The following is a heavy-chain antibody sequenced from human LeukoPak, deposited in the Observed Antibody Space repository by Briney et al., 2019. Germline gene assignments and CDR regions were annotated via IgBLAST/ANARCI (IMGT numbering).Heavy chain of an antibody. CDR2: MYSGGST. V-gene: IGHV3-53*01. CDR3: ALHINGDYESRFDP. J-gene: IGHJ5*02. D-gene: IGHD4-17*01. CDR1: RFTVSSNY. Sequence: GGSLRLSCAASRFTVSSNYMTWVRQAAGKGLEWVSVMYSGGSTFYADSMKGRFTISRDNSKNTLNLQMNSLRAEDTAIYYCALHINGDYESRFDPWGQGTLVTVSS.